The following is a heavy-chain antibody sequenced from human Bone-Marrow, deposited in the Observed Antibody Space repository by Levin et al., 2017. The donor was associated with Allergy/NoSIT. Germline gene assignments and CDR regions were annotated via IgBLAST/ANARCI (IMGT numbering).Heavy chain of an antibody. CDR3: ARNKYYYGTGTHYESLIYFDF. J-gene: IGHJ4*02. Sequence: PGGSLRLSCRASGFTLGDYDMSWCRQSPGKGLEWISFIRRQTYGGSREYAPSVEGRFTISRDDSENVAYLHMNSLTTEDTAVYYCARNKYYYGTGTHYESLIYFDFWGQGTPVAVSS. D-gene: IGHD3-10*01. CDR2: IRRQTYGGSR. V-gene: IGHV3-49*03. CDR1: GFTLGDYD.